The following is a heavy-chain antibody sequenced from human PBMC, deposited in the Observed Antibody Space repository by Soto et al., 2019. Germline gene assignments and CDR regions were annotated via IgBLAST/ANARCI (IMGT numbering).Heavy chain of an antibody. J-gene: IGHJ6*02. D-gene: IGHD3-10*01. CDR3: ARELLYGSGSRNSHYYGMDV. CDR2: IWYDGSKK. V-gene: IGHV3-33*01. CDR1: GIKFSSYG. Sequence: PGGSLRLSCAASGIKFSSYGMHWVRQAPGKGLEWVAVIWYDGSKKYYVDSVKGRFTISRDNSNNTLYLQMNSLRAEDTGVYYCARELLYGSGSRNSHYYGMDVWGQGTTVTVSS.